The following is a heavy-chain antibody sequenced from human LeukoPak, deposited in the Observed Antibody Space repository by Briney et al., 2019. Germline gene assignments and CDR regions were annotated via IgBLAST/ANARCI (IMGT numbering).Heavy chain of an antibody. J-gene: IGHJ4*02. D-gene: IGHD3-22*01. Sequence: GGSLRLSCVASGFTFSSYSMNWVRQAPGKGLEWVSYISSSGTTIYFTDSVKGRFTISRDNAKNSLYLQMNSLRDEDTAVYYCARAIYDSSGFGDYWGQGTLVTVSS. CDR1: GFTFSSYS. CDR3: ARAIYDSSGFGDY. CDR2: ISSSGTTI. V-gene: IGHV3-48*02.